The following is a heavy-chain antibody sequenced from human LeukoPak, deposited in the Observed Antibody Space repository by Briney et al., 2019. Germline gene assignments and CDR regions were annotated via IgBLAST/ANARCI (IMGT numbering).Heavy chain of an antibody. V-gene: IGHV3-73*01. Sequence: GGSLRLSCAASEFTFSGSAMHWVRQASGKGLEWVGRIRSKANSYATVYAASVKGRFTISRDDSKNTAYLQMNSLKTEDTAVYYCTRTSDILTGYTPREAYYYYYHMDVWGKGTTVTVSS. D-gene: IGHD3-9*01. CDR1: EFTFSGSA. CDR2: IRSKANSYAT. CDR3: TRTSDILTGYTPREAYYYYYHMDV. J-gene: IGHJ6*03.